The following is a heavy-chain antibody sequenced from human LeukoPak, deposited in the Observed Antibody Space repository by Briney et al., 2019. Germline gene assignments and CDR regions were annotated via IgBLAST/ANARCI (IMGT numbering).Heavy chain of an antibody. D-gene: IGHD6-6*01. Sequence: ASVKVSCKASGYTFTSYGISWVRQAPGQGLEWMGWISAYNGNTNYAQKLQGRVTMTTGTSTSTAYMELSSLRSEDTAVYYCARRLAARPRDYYYYGMDVWGQGTTVTVSS. CDR2: ISAYNGNT. CDR1: GYTFTSYG. V-gene: IGHV1-18*01. CDR3: ARRLAARPRDYYYYGMDV. J-gene: IGHJ6*02.